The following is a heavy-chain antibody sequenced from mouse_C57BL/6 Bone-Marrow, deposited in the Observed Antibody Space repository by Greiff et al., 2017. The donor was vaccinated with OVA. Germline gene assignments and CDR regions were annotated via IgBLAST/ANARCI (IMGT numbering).Heavy chain of an antibody. V-gene: IGHV1-81*01. CDR1: GYTFTSYG. CDR2: IYPRSGNP. Sequence: VQLQQSGAELARPGASVKLSCKASGYTFTSYGISWVKQRTGKGLEWIGEIYPRSGNPYYNEKFKGKATLPADKSSSTAYMGIRSLTDEDSEVCFSARRRVRYFDVWGTGTTVTVSS. J-gene: IGHJ1*03. CDR3: ARRRVRYFDV.